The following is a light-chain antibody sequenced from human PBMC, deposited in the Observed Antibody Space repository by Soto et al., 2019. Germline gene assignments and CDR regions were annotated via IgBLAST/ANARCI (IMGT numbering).Light chain of an antibody. CDR2: EAS. CDR3: HQYDGSPIT. CDR1: QTVGVM. Sequence: EIVLTQSPSTLSASPGERAALSCMASQTVGVMLAWYQHKPGQAPRLLIYEASNRAAGVPGRFSGSGSGTDFTLTISRLEPEDFALYICHQYDGSPITFGQGTRLE. V-gene: IGKV3-20*01. J-gene: IGKJ5*01.